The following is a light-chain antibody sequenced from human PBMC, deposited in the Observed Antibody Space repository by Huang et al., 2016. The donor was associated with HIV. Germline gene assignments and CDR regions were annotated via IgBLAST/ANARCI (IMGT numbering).Light chain of an antibody. J-gene: IGKJ2*01. CDR3: MQPLQTPYT. CDR1: QSLLSSNGYNY. Sequence: DIVLTQSAVSMPVIPGEPASISCRSTQSLLSSNGYNYLDCYLQKPVQSPQLLIYLGSDRASGAPDRCNGSGSGTDFTLKISRVEADDVGLYYCMQPLQTPYTFGQGTKLEIK. V-gene: IGKV2-28*01. CDR2: LGS.